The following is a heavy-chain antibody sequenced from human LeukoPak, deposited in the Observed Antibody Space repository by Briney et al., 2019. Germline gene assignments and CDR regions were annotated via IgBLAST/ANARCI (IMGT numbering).Heavy chain of an antibody. V-gene: IGHV1-69*13. Sequence: SVKVSCKASGGTFSSYAISWVRQAPGQGLEWMGGIIPIFGTANYAQKFQGRVTVTADESTSTAYMELSSLRSEDTAVYYCAREQASVTTPDYWGQGTLVTVSS. CDR2: IIPIFGTA. J-gene: IGHJ4*02. CDR3: AREQASVTTPDY. CDR1: GGTFSSYA. D-gene: IGHD4-11*01.